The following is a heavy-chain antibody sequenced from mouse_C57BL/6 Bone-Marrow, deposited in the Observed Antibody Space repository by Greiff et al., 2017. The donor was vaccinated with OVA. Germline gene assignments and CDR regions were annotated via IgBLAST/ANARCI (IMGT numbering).Heavy chain of an antibody. CDR2: IYPSSGST. CDR3: ARAIRSDYAMGY. Sequence: QVQLQQSGAELVKPGASVKLSCKASGYTFTSYGMNWVKQRPGQGLEWIGMIYPSSGSTNYNEKFKGKATLTADKSSSTAYMQLRSLTSEDSAVYDCARAIRSDYAMGYWGQGTSVTVSS. CDR1: GYTFTSYG. V-gene: IGHV1-64*01. D-gene: IGHD1-1*01. J-gene: IGHJ4*01.